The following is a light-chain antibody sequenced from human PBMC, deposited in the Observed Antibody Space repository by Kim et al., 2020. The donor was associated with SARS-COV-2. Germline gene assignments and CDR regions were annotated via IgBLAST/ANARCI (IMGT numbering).Light chain of an antibody. CDR1: SNNVGNQG. J-gene: IGLJ3*02. CDR3: SAWDNGLSAWV. CDR2: RNN. Sequence: QAGLTQPPSVSKGLRQTATLTCTGNSNNVGNQGAAWLQRHQGHPPKLLSYRNNNRPSGITERLSASRSGNTASLTITGLQPEDEADYYCSAWDNGLSAWVFGGGTQLTVL. V-gene: IGLV10-54*01.